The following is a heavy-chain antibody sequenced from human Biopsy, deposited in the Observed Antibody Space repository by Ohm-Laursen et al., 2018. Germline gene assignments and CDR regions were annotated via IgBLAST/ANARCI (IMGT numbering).Heavy chain of an antibody. CDR1: GGTISGHF. J-gene: IGHJ3*02. Sequence: SVTLSLTCTVFGGTISGHFWSWVRQPAGKGREWIGRIYSNGKTNYNPSLKSRVSMSVNTSKNHFYLKLTSGTAADTPMYYCPRDEGLLRAFDIWGQGTLGTVSS. CDR3: PRDEGLLRAFDI. D-gene: IGHD1-26*01. CDR2: IYSNGKT. V-gene: IGHV4-4*07.